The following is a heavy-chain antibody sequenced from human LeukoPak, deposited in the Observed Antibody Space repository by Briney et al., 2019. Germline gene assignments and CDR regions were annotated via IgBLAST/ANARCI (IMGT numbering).Heavy chain of an antibody. J-gene: IGHJ4*02. V-gene: IGHV3-23*01. CDR3: AKDESGAWYSVCDY. Sequence: GGSLRLSCAASGFTFSSYAMNWVRQAPGKGLEWVSTISGSGDSTSYADSVKGRFTISRDSSKNTLYLQMNSLRVEDTAVYYCAKDESGAWYSVCDYWGQGTLVTVSS. D-gene: IGHD6-13*01. CDR2: ISGSGDST. CDR1: GFTFSSYA.